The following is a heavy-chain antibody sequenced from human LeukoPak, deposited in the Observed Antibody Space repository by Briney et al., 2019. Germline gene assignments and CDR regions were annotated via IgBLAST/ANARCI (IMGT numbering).Heavy chain of an antibody. D-gene: IGHD4-17*01. Sequence: GGSLRLSCAASGFTFSSYAMSWVRQAPGKGLEWVAVISYDGSNKYYADSVKGRFTISRDNSKNTLYLQMNSLRAEDTAVYYCARLTGGGDYDYFDYWGQGTLVTVSS. V-gene: IGHV3-30-3*01. CDR3: ARLTGGGDYDYFDY. CDR1: GFTFSSYA. CDR2: ISYDGSNK. J-gene: IGHJ4*02.